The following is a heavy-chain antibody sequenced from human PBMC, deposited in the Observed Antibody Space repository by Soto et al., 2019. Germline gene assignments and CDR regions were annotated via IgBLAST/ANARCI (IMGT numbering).Heavy chain of an antibody. CDR3: ATMGTPATGLYYFDY. Sequence: QVQLQESGPGLVKPSQTLSLTCTVSGGSISSGNYYWSWIRQPPGKGLEWIGFISYSGSTYYRLSLKSRVTISVDTSKNQFSLNLSFVTAADTAVYYCATMGTPATGLYYFDYWGQGTLVTVSS. CDR2: ISYSGST. CDR1: GGSISSGNYY. J-gene: IGHJ4*02. V-gene: IGHV4-30-4*01. D-gene: IGHD5-18*01.